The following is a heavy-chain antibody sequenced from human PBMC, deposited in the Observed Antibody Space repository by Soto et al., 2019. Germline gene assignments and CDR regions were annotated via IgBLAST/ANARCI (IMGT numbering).Heavy chain of an antibody. CDR1: GGSISSGGYY. D-gene: IGHD6-13*01. CDR2: IYYSGST. Sequence: PSETLSLTCTVSGGSISSGGYYWSWIRQHPGKGLEWIGYIYYSGSTYYNPSLKSRVTISVDTSKNQFSLKLSSVTAADTAVYYCARDARLGAAGKTYYYGMDVWGQGTTVTVSS. V-gene: IGHV4-31*03. J-gene: IGHJ6*02. CDR3: ARDARLGAAGKTYYYGMDV.